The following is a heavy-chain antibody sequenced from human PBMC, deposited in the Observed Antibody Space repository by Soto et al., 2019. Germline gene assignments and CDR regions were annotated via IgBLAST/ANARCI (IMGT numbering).Heavy chain of an antibody. CDR3: ARDYYDSSANYYYGMDV. Sequence: EVQLVESGGGLVKPGGSLRLSCAASGFTFSSYSVNWVRQAPGKGLEWVSSISSSSSYIYYADSVKGRFTISRDNAKNSLYLQMNSLRAEDTAVHYCARDYYDSSANYYYGMDVWGQGTTVTVSS. CDR1: GFTFSSYS. V-gene: IGHV3-21*01. D-gene: IGHD3-22*01. J-gene: IGHJ6*02. CDR2: ISSSSSYI.